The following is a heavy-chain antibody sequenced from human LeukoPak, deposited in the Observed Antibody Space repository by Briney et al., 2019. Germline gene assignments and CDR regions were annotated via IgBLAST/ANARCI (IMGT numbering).Heavy chain of an antibody. CDR1: GGSISYYY. Sequence: SETLSLTCTVSGGSISYYYWTWIRQPAGKGLEWIGRIDTSGSTSYNPSLKSRVTMSVDTSKNQFSLKLSSVTAADTAVYYCAREAIAAPYPDYWGRGTLVTVSS. J-gene: IGHJ4*02. V-gene: IGHV4-4*07. D-gene: IGHD6-13*01. CDR3: AREAIAAPYPDY. CDR2: IDTSGST.